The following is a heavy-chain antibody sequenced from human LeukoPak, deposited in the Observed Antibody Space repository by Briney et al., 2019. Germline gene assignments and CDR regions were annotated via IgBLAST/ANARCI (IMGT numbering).Heavy chain of an antibody. V-gene: IGHV3-23*01. D-gene: IGHD1-26*01. J-gene: IGHJ5*02. Sequence: GGSRRLSCAASGCTFSSYAMSWVRQAPGKGLEWVSAISGSGGSTYYADSVKGRFTISRDNSKNTLYLQMNSLRAEDTAVYYCAKDTGIVGATPWFDPWGQGTLVTVSS. CDR1: GCTFSSYA. CDR2: ISGSGGST. CDR3: AKDTGIVGATPWFDP.